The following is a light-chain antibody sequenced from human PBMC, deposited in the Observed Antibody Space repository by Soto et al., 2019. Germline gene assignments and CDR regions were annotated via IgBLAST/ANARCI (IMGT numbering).Light chain of an antibody. CDR3: QQYNNWPSWT. J-gene: IGKJ1*01. Sequence: EVVMTQSPATLSVSPGERATLSCRASQSVSSNLAWYQQKPGQAPRLLIYGASTRATGIPARFSGSGSGTEFTLTISRLEPEDFAVYYCQQYNNWPSWTFGQGTKVDI. V-gene: IGKV3-15*01. CDR2: GAS. CDR1: QSVSSN.